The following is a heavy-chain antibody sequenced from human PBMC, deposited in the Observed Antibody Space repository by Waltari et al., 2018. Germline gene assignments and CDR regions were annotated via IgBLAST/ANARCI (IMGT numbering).Heavy chain of an antibody. J-gene: IGHJ6*03. V-gene: IGHV3-64*07. CDR3: ARDEIVVVPGTRGRNHYYYYMDV. CDR1: GFSFSTYT. Sequence: EVQLVESGGGLVQPGGSLRLSCVASGFSFSTYTMHWVRQAPGQGLEYVSTINNNGGITYYADSVKGRFTISRANSKNTLYLQMGSLRADDMAVYYCARDEIVVVPGTRGRNHYYYYMDVWGKGTTVTISS. CDR2: INNNGGIT. D-gene: IGHD2-2*01.